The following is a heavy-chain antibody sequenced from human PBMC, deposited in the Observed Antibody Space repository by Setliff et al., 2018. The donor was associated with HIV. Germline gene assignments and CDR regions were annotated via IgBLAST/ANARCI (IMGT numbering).Heavy chain of an antibody. J-gene: IGHJ4*02. V-gene: IGHV4-34*01. CDR2: SNQSGSG. Sequence: SETLSLTCVMDGGSLRDYYWSWIRQSPGKGLEWIGESNQSGSGNYNPSLKSRVTISVDTSRNEFFLNMGSVTAADTAVYYCAAFFVTPLMTQDFWGQGTLVTVSS. CDR1: GGSLRDYY. CDR3: AAFFVTPLMTQDF. D-gene: IGHD4-17*01.